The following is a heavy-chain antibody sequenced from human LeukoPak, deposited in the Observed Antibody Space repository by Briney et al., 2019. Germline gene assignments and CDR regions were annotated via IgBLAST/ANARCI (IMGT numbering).Heavy chain of an antibody. J-gene: IGHJ6*03. D-gene: IGHD5-12*01. CDR1: GFTFSSYW. CDR3: ARELKSGYSGTYYYYYMDV. Sequence: SGGSLRLSCAASGFTFSSYWMSWVRQAPGKGLEWVANITQDGSEKYYVDSVKGRFTISRDNAKNSLYLQMNSLRAEDTAVYYCARELKSGYSGTYYYYYMDVWGKGTTVTVSS. V-gene: IGHV3-7*01. CDR2: ITQDGSEK.